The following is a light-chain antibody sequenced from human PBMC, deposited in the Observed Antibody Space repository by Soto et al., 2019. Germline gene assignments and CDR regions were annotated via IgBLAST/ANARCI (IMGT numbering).Light chain of an antibody. CDR1: NNDIGPYDY. J-gene: IGLJ3*02. V-gene: IGLV2-14*01. CDR2: EVV. Sequence: QSALTQPASVSGSPGQSITISCLGSNNDIGPYDYVSWFQQHTGEAPKVIIYEVVNRASGVSDRFFGFKSGNTASLTISGLQAEDEADYYCGSYTTSDTWVFGGGTK. CDR3: GSYTTSDTWV.